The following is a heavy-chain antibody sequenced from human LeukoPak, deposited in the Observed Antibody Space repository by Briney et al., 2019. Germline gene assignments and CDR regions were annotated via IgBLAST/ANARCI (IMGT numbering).Heavy chain of an antibody. CDR1: GYTFTSYD. D-gene: IGHD2-2*01. CDR2: MNPNSGNT. CDR3: ARHHESRYCSSTGCPTGWFDP. J-gene: IGHJ5*02. Sequence: ASVKVSCKASGYTFTSYDINWVRQATGQGLEWMGWMNPNSGNTGYAQKFQGRVTMTRNTSISTAYMELSSLRSEDTAVYYCARHHESRYCSSTGCPTGWFDPWGQGTLVTVSS. V-gene: IGHV1-8*01.